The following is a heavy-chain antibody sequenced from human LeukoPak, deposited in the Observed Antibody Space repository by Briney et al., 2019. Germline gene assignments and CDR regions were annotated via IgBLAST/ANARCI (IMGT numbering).Heavy chain of an antibody. Sequence: SGGSLRLSCAASGFTFSNAWMSWIRQPPGMGLEWIGEINHTGNTNCNPSLKSRVTMSVDTSKNQFAVTLKSVTAADTAVYYCARGRYPRDFLVLPPDLVPTFDYWSHGTLVTVSS. D-gene: IGHD1-7*01. CDR3: ARGRYPRDFLVLPPDLVPTFDY. CDR1: GFTFSNAW. V-gene: IGHV4-34*01. CDR2: INHTGNT. J-gene: IGHJ4*01.